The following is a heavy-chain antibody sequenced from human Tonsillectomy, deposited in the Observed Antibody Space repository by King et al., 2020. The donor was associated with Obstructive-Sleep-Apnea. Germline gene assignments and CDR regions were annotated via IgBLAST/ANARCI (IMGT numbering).Heavy chain of an antibody. Sequence: QLQESGPGLVKPSETLSLTCTVSGYSISSGYYWGWIRQPPGKGLEWIGSIYHSGSTYYNPSLKSRVTISVDTSKNQFSLKLSSVTAADTAVYYCARRGDPNWFDPWGQGTLVTVSS. J-gene: IGHJ5*02. D-gene: IGHD4-17*01. CDR1: GYSISSGYY. V-gene: IGHV4-38-2*02. CDR3: ARRGDPNWFDP. CDR2: IYHSGST.